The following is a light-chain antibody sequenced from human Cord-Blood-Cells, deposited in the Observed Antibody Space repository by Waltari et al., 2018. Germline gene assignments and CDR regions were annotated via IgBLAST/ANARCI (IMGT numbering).Light chain of an antibody. CDR2: RNN. CDR3: AAWDDSLSGWV. CDR1: SSNIGRNY. V-gene: IGLV1-47*01. Sequence: QSVLTQPPSASGTPGQRVTISCSGSSSNIGRNYVYWYQQLPGTAPKLLIYRNNQRPPGVPDPFSGSKSGTSAPLAISGLPSEDEADYYCAAWDDSLSGWVFGGGTKLTVL. J-gene: IGLJ3*02.